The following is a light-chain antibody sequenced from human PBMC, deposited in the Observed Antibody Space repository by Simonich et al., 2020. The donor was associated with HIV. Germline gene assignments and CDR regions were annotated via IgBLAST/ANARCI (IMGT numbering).Light chain of an antibody. J-gene: IGKJ1*01. CDR2: YAA. CDR1: QRGSSN. Sequence: EIVMTQSPATMSVSPGERATLSCRASQRGSSNLAWYQQTPGQAPRLLIYYAATRATGIPARVSGSGSGTEFTLTISSLQSEEFAVYYCQQYKNWPPWTFGQGTKVEIK. CDR3: QQYKNWPPWT. V-gene: IGKV3-15*01.